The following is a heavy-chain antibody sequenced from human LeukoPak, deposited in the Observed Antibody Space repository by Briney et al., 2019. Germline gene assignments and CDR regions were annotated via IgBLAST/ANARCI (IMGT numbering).Heavy chain of an antibody. V-gene: IGHV1-69*01. CDR1: GGTFSSYA. D-gene: IGHD6-6*01. Sequence: AASVTVSCKASGGTFSSYAISWVRQAPGQGLEWMGGIIPIFGTANYAQKFQGRVTITADESTSTAYMELSSLRSEDTAVYYCARMEAARFDYWGQGTLVTVSS. J-gene: IGHJ4*02. CDR2: IIPIFGTA. CDR3: ARMEAARFDY.